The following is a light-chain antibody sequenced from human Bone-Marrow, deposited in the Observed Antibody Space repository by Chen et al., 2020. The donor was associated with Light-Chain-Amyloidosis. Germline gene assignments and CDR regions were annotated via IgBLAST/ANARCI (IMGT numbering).Light chain of an antibody. Sequence: SYELTPPPSVSVSPGQKGRINCSGDDLPKKYAYWYQQKPGQAPVLVIHRDTERPSGISERFSGSSSGTTATLTISGVQAEDEADYHCQSADSSGTYEVIFGGGTKLTVL. CDR2: RDT. V-gene: IGLV3-25*03. J-gene: IGLJ2*01. CDR1: DLPKKY. CDR3: QSADSSGTYEVI.